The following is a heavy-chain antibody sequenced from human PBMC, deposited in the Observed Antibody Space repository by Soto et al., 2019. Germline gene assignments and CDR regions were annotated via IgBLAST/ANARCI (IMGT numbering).Heavy chain of an antibody. CDR2: ISGTGGNT. CDR1: GFIFSTYA. CDR3: AKIVVGSPDY. Sequence: GGSLRLSCAASGFIFSTYAMSWVRQAPGKGLEWVSMISGTGGNTHYADSVKGRFTISRDNSKNTLFLEINNLRAEDTAVYYCAKIVVGSPDYWGQGTLVTVSS. D-gene: IGHD3-22*01. J-gene: IGHJ4*02. V-gene: IGHV3-23*01.